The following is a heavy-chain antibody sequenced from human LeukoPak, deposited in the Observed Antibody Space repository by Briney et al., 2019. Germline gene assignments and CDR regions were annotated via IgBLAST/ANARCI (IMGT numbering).Heavy chain of an antibody. J-gene: IGHJ4*02. CDR2: IYYSGST. D-gene: IGHD6-19*01. Sequence: SETLSLTCTVSGGSISSGGYYWSWIRQHPGKGLEWIGYIYYSGSTYYNPSLKSRVTISVDTSKNQFSLKLSSVTAADTAVYYCASAMSRIAVAGRKYFDYWGQGTLVTVSS. V-gene: IGHV4-31*03. CDR3: ASAMSRIAVAGRKYFDY. CDR1: GGSISSGGYY.